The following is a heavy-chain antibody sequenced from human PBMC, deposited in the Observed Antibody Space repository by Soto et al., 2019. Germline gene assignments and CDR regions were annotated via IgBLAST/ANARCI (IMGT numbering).Heavy chain of an antibody. CDR3: ARGEGITTFGVYGFDV. V-gene: IGHV5-10-1*01. CDR1: GYRFTSHW. Sequence: GESLKISCNGSGYRFTSHWISWLRQMPGKGLEWMGRTDPSDSFTQYNPSFQGHVTISGDKSLSTAYLQWSSLKASDTAIYYCARGEGITTFGVYGFDVWGQGASVTVSS. D-gene: IGHD3-3*01. J-gene: IGHJ6*02. CDR2: TDPSDSFT.